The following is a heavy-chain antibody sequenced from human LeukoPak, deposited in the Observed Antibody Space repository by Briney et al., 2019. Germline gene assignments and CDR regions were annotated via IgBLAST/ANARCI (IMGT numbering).Heavy chain of an antibody. CDR3: TKGSGYY. J-gene: IGHJ4*02. D-gene: IGHD3-22*01. CDR2: ISSSSSYI. V-gene: IGHV3-21*01. CDR1: GFALSSHW. Sequence: AGGSLRLSCAASGFALSSHWMTWVRQVPGKGLEWVSSISSSSSYIYYADSVKGRFTISRDNAKNSLYLQMNSLRAEDTAVYYCTKGSGYYWGQGALVTVSS.